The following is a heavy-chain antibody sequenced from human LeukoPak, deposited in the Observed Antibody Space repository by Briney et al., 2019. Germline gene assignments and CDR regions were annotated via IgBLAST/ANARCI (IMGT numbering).Heavy chain of an antibody. V-gene: IGHV1-69*13. CDR2: IISIFGTA. CDR3: ARDPATYGDLTFDY. D-gene: IGHD4-17*01. CDR1: GYTFTSYY. Sequence: SVKVSCKASGYTFTSYYMHWVRQAPGQGLEWMGGIISIFGTATYAQKFQGRVTITADESTSTAYMELSSLRSEDTAVYYCARDPATYGDLTFDYCGQGTLVTVSS. J-gene: IGHJ4*02.